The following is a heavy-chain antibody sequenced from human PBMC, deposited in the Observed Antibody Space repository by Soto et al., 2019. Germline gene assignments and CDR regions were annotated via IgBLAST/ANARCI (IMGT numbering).Heavy chain of an antibody. D-gene: IGHD6-19*01. CDR3: ASSQAVAGFFDY. J-gene: IGHJ4*02. CDR1: GYTFTSYY. Sequence: ASVKVSCKASGYTFTSYYMHWARQAPGQGLEWMGIINPSGGSTSYAQKFQGRVTMTRDTSTSTVYMELSSLRSEDTAVYYCASSQAVAGFFDYWGQGTLVTVSS. CDR2: INPSGGST. V-gene: IGHV1-46*01.